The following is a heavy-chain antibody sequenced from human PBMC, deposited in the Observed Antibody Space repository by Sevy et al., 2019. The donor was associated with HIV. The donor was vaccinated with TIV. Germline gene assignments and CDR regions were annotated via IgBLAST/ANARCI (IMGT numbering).Heavy chain of an antibody. J-gene: IGHJ6*02. Sequence: GGSLRLSCAASGFTFSSYSMNWVRQAPGKGLEWVSYISSSSSTIYYGDSVKGRFTISRDNAKNSQYLQMNSLRDEDTAVYYCARDTSPASGSYRMDVWGQGTTVTVSS. V-gene: IGHV3-48*02. D-gene: IGHD1-26*01. CDR2: ISSSSSTI. CDR1: GFTFSSYS. CDR3: ARDTSPASGSYRMDV.